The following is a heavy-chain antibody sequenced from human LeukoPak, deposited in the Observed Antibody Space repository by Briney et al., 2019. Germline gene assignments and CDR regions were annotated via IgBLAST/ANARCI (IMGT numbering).Heavy chain of an antibody. D-gene: IGHD6-19*01. CDR1: GGSISSGSYY. CDR3: AGDRSGWRAFDI. J-gene: IGHJ3*02. V-gene: IGHV4-39*02. CDR2: IYYSGST. Sequence: PSETLSLTCTVSGGSISSGSYYWGWIRQPPGKGLEWVGSIYYSGSTYYNPSLKSRVTISVDTSKNQFSLKLSSVTAADTAVYYCAGDRSGWRAFDIWGQGTMVTVSS.